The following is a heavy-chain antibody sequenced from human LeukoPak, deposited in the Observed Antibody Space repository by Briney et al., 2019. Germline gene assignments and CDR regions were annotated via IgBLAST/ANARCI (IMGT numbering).Heavy chain of an antibody. CDR1: GFTFSSYA. Sequence: GGSLRLSCAASGFTFSSYAMHWVRQAPGKGLDYVSAINSNGGSTYYADSVKGRFTISRDNSKNTLYLQMGSLRAEDMAVYYCARGNRENYYHGLDVWGQGTTVTVSS. J-gene: IGHJ6*02. CDR2: INSNGGST. V-gene: IGHV3-64*02. CDR3: ARGNRENYYHGLDV.